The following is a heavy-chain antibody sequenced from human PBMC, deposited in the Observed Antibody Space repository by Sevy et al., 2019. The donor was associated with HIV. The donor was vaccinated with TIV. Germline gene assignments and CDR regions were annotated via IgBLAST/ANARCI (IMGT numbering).Heavy chain of an antibody. CDR1: GGSISSYY. D-gene: IGHD4-17*01. J-gene: IGHJ5*02. Sequence: SETLSLTCTVSGGSISSYYWSWFRQPPGKGLEWIGYISYSGSTNDNPSFRSRVTISIDTSKNQFFLEVTSVTAADTAVYYCARHRSADYEPWFDPWGRGTPVTVSS. CDR3: ARHRSADYEPWFDP. CDR2: ISYSGST. V-gene: IGHV4-59*08.